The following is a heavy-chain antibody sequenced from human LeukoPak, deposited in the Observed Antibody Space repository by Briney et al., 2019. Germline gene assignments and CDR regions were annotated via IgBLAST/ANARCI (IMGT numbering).Heavy chain of an antibody. D-gene: IGHD3-3*01. CDR2: IYSGGRT. CDR3: AINFRSAYYFFDF. CDR1: GFTVSSNY. V-gene: IGHV3-53*01. J-gene: IGHJ4*02. Sequence: GGSLRLSCAASGFTVSSNYMSWVRQAPGKGLEWVSVIYSGGRTYYTDSVKGRFTISRDNSKNALYLQMNSLRAKDTAVYYCAINFRSAYYFFDFWGQGILVTVSS.